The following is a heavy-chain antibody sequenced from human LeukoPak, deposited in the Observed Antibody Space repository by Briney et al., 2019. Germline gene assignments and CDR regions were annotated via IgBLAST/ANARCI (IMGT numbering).Heavy chain of an antibody. D-gene: IGHD6-13*01. Sequence: SETLSLTCTVSGGSISSYYWTWIRQPPGKGLEWIGYIFYSGSTNYNPSLKSRVTISVDTSKNQFSLKLSSVTAADTAVYYCARGQLIAAPRPNYFDYWGQGTLVTVSS. J-gene: IGHJ4*02. CDR2: IFYSGST. CDR3: ARGQLIAAPRPNYFDY. V-gene: IGHV4-59*01. CDR1: GGSISSYY.